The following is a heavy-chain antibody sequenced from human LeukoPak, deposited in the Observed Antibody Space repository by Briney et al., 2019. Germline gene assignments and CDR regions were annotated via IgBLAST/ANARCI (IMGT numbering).Heavy chain of an antibody. CDR2: IYYSGST. CDR1: GGSISSCY. V-gene: IGHV4-59*01. J-gene: IGHJ6*03. D-gene: IGHD5-24*01. Sequence: SETLSLTCTVSGGSISSCYWSWIRQPPGKGLEWIGYIYYSGSTNYNPSLKSRVTISVDTSKNQFSLKLSSVTAADTAVYYCARGGWLQSYYYYYMDVWGKGTTVTISS. CDR3: ARGGWLQSYYYYYMDV.